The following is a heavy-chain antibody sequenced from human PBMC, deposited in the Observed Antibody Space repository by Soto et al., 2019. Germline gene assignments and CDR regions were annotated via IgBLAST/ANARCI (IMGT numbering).Heavy chain of an antibody. CDR3: AKWHTYNYDSLAFSGFDC. V-gene: IGHV3-23*01. J-gene: IGHJ4*02. Sequence: PGGPLRLSCVASGFTFSSYAMTWVRQAPGEGLEWVSAISGGDGSPSYADSVKVRCTISRDNSKNTLYLHMNSLRADDTAAYYCAKWHTYNYDSLAFSGFDCWGQGTQVTVSS. CDR1: GFTFSSYA. CDR2: ISGGDGSP. D-gene: IGHD3-16*01.